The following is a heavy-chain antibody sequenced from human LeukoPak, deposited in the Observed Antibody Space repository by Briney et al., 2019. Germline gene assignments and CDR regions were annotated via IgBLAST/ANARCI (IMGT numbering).Heavy chain of an antibody. Sequence: PGGSLRLSCAASGFTFSSYGMHWVRQAPGKGLEWVAFIRYDGSNKYYADSVKGRFTISRDNSKNTLYLQMNSLRAEDTAVYYCAKDAGYSSSWPDYWGQGTLVTVSS. CDR3: AKDAGYSSSWPDY. CDR2: IRYDGSNK. D-gene: IGHD6-13*01. CDR1: GFTFSSYG. J-gene: IGHJ4*02. V-gene: IGHV3-30*02.